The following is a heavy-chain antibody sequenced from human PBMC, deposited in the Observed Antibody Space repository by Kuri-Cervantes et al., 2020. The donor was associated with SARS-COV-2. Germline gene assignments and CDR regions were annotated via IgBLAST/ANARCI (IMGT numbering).Heavy chain of an antibody. Sequence: GESLKISCAASGFTFSSYDMTWVRQAPGKGLEWVSGISGSGVNTYYADSVKGRFIISRDNSKNTLYLQMNSLRAEDTAVYYCAKDRSSSSGWERYYFDYWGQGTLVTVSS. J-gene: IGHJ4*02. CDR3: AKDRSSSSGWERYYFDY. CDR2: ISGSGVNT. CDR1: GFTFSSYD. V-gene: IGHV3-23*01. D-gene: IGHD6-19*01.